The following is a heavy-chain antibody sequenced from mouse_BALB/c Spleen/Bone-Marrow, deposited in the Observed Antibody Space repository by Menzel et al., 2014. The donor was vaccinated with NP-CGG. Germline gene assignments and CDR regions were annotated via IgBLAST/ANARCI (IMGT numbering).Heavy chain of an antibody. Sequence: EVQLDESGGGLVQPGGSLKLSCAASGFTFSSYGMSWVRQTPDKRLELVATINSNGGSTYYPDSVKGRFTISRDNAKNTLYLQMSSLKSEDTAMYYCARDGYYVFYAMDYWGQGTSVTVSS. CDR3: ARDGYYVFYAMDY. CDR1: GFTFSSYG. J-gene: IGHJ4*01. D-gene: IGHD2-3*01. CDR2: INSNGGST. V-gene: IGHV5-6-3*01.